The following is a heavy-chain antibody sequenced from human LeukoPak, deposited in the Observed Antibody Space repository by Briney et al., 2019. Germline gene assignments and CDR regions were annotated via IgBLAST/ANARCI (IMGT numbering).Heavy chain of an antibody. V-gene: IGHV3-30-3*01. D-gene: IGHD3-3*01. CDR1: GFTFSSYT. Sequence: GGSLRLSCAASGFTFSSYTIHWVRQAPGKGLEWVIIISYDGSNKYYADSVKGRFTISRDNSKNTLYLQMNSLRAEDTAVYYCARGGQGYDLNWFDPWGQGTLVTVSS. CDR3: ARGGQGYDLNWFDP. CDR2: ISYDGSNK. J-gene: IGHJ5*02.